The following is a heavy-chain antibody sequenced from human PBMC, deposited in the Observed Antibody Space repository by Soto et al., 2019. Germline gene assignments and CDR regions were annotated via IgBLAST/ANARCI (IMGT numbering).Heavy chain of an antibody. Sequence: QAQLVQSGAEVKKPGASVNVSCKASGYDYVTYAITWVRQRPGQGLEWMGWISTLNGNTNYAQNFQGRVTMTTDTSTRIVQWELRRLRSDDTAVYFCARRVQVWLPDYYGMDVWGQGTRVTVSS. J-gene: IGHJ6*02. CDR1: GYDYVTYA. D-gene: IGHD5-18*01. CDR2: ISTLNGNT. V-gene: IGHV1-18*01. CDR3: ARRVQVWLPDYYGMDV.